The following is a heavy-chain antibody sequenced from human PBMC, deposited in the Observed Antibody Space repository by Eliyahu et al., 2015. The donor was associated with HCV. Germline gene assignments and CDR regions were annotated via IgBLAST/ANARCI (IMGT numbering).Heavy chain of an antibody. D-gene: IGHD6-19*01. Sequence: QVQLQESGPGLVKPSETLSLTCTVSGGSITTXYWXWIRQPPGKGLEWIGYIXYSGSPNYNPPLKSRXTISIDTSKNQFSLNLTSVTSADTAVYYCAXGGGGIAVAGTGGWFDPWGQGNLVTVSS. CDR1: GGSITTXY. CDR3: AXGGGGIAVAGTGGWFDP. V-gene: IGHV4-59*01. CDR2: IXYSGSP. J-gene: IGHJ5*02.